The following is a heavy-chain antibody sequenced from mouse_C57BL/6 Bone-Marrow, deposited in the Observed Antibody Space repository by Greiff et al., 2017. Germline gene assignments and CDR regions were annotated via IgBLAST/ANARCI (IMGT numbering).Heavy chain of an antibody. CDR2: IHPNSGST. CDR3: ARRWLRFDY. D-gene: IGHD2-3*01. V-gene: IGHV1-64*01. Sequence: QVQLQQPGAELVKPGASVKLSCKASGYTFTSYWMHWVKQRPGQGLEWIGMIHPNSGSTNYNEKVKSKATLTVDKSSSTAYMQRSSLTSEDSAVYYCARRWLRFDYWGQGTTLTVSS. CDR1: GYTFTSYW. J-gene: IGHJ2*01.